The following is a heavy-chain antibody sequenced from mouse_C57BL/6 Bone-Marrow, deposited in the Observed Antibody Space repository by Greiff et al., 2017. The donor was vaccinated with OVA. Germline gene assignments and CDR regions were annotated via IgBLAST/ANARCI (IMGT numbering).Heavy chain of an antibody. CDR1: GYTFTSYW. J-gene: IGHJ1*03. D-gene: IGHD2-4*01. CDR3: FYYDYDGYWYFDV. V-gene: IGHV1-50*01. CDR2: IDPSDSYT. Sequence: QVQLQQPGAELVKPGASVKLSCKASGYTFTSYWMQWVKQRPGQGLEWIGEIDPSDSYTNYNQKFKGKATLTVDTSSSTAYMQLSSLTSEDSAVYYCFYYDYDGYWYFDVWGTGTTVTVSS.